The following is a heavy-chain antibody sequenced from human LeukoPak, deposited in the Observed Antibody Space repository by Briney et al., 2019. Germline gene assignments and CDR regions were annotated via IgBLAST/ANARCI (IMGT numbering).Heavy chain of an antibody. CDR3: ARYSSSWYYFDY. Sequence: GGSLRLSCAASGFTVSSNYMSWVRQAPGKGLEWFSVIYSGGSTYYADSVKGRFTISRDNSKNTLYLQMNSLRAEDTAVYYCARYSSSWYYFDYWGQGTLVTVSS. CDR2: IYSGGST. J-gene: IGHJ4*02. D-gene: IGHD6-13*01. CDR1: GFTVSSNY. V-gene: IGHV3-66*02.